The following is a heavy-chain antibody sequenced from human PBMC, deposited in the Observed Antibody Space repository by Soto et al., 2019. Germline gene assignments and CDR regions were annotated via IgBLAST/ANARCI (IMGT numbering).Heavy chain of an antibody. CDR3: VKNKRHQLHSDAFDI. CDR1: GFTFDDYA. Sequence: GGSLRLSCAGSGFTFDDYAIHWVRQAPGKGLEWVSGVTWNSGTKAYADSVKGRFTISRDNAKNSLYLQMNSLRAEDTALYYCVKNKRHQLHSDAFDIWGQGTMVTVSS. J-gene: IGHJ3*02. D-gene: IGHD2-2*01. CDR2: VTWNSGTK. V-gene: IGHV3-9*01.